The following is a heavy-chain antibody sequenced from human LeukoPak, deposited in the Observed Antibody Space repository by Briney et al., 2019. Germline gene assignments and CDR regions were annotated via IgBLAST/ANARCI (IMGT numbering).Heavy chain of an antibody. V-gene: IGHV4-59*01. CDR1: GGSISSYY. CDR2: IYYSGST. J-gene: IGHJ2*01. D-gene: IGHD3-22*01. CDR3: ARAPWGYYDSSGYFDL. Sequence: SETLSLTCTVPGGSISSYYWSWIRQPPGKGLEWIGYIYYSGSTNYNPSLKSRVTISVDTSKNQFSLKLSSVTATDTAVYYCARAPWGYYDSSGYFDLWGRGTLVTVSS.